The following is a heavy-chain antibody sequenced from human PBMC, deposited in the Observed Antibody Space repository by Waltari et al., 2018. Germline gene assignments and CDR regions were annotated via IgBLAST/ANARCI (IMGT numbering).Heavy chain of an antibody. CDR2: VNWDSGAI. D-gene: IGHD3-10*01. CDR3: AKERQWFGSSGTPYYYYGMDV. V-gene: IGHV3-9*01. J-gene: IGHJ6*02. Sequence: VPGKGLEWVSGVNWDSGAIDYADSVRGRFTIARDNAKKSLFLQMTDLRPDDTALYFCAKERQWFGSSGTPYYYYGMDVWGQGTTVTVSS.